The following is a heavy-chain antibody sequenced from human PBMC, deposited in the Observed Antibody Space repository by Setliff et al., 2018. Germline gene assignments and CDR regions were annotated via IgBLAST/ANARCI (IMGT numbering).Heavy chain of an antibody. J-gene: IGHJ4*02. CDR3: ASAAAGYCSGRSCYAKLYFDY. CDR1: GASITSGGFY. CDR2: ISPSGST. D-gene: IGHD2-15*01. Sequence: PSETLSLTCSVSGASITSGGFYWTWIRQPAGKGLEWIGHISPSGSTTYNPSVKSRVTISLDTSKNHFSLKLDSVTAADTAVYYCASAAAGYCSGRSCYAKLYFDYWGQGTLVTVSS. V-gene: IGHV4-61*09.